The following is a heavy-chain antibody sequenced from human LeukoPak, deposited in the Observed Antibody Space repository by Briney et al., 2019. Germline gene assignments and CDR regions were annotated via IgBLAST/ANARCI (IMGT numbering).Heavy chain of an antibody. Sequence: ASVKVSCKASGYTFTAYYMHWVRQAPGQGLEWMGWVNLNSGGTNSAQKFQGRVTLTRDTSISAAYMELSRLGSDDTAVYYCARVAGGDWYYFDFWGQGTLATVSS. J-gene: IGHJ4*02. CDR3: ARVAGGDWYYFDF. CDR1: GYTFTAYY. CDR2: VNLNSGGT. V-gene: IGHV1-2*02. D-gene: IGHD2-21*02.